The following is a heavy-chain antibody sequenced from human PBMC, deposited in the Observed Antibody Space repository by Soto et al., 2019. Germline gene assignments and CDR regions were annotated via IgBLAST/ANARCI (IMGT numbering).Heavy chain of an antibody. D-gene: IGHD3-10*01. CDR3: AKEGWFGEFYYYYHYMGV. Sequence: EVQLLESGGGLVQPGGSLRLSCAASGFTLSSYAMSWVRQAPGKGLEWVSDISGSGGSTYYADSVKGRFTISRDNSKNQLYMQMNSLRAEDTAVYYCAKEGWFGEFYYYYHYMGVLGKGTPVNVSS. J-gene: IGHJ6*03. V-gene: IGHV3-23*01. CDR2: ISGSGGST. CDR1: GFTLSSYA.